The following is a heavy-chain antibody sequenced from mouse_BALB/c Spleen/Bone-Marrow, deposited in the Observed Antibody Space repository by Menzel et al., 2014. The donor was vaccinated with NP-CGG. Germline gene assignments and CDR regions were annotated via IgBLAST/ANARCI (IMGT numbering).Heavy chain of an antibody. D-gene: IGHD4-1*01. Sequence: EVQLVESGGGLVQPGGSLKLSCATSGFTFSDYYMYWVRQTPEKRLEWVADITKGGGSTYYPDIVKGRFTISRDNAKNTLYLQMSRLKSEDTAMYYCARQLAYAMDYWGQGTSVTVSS. V-gene: IGHV5-12*02. CDR2: ITKGGGST. CDR1: GFTFSDYY. CDR3: ARQLAYAMDY. J-gene: IGHJ4*01.